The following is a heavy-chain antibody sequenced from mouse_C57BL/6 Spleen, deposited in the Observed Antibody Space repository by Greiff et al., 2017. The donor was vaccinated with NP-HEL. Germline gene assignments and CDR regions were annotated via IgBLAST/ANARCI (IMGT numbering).Heavy chain of an antibody. CDR2: ISSGSSTI. Sequence: DVQLQESGGGLVKPGGSLKLSCAASGFTFSDYGMHWVRQAPEKGLEWVAYISSGSSTIYYADTVKGRFTISRDNAKNTLFLQMTSLRSEDTAMYYCARNYYYGSSYVKYYAMDYWGQGTSVTVSS. D-gene: IGHD1-1*01. V-gene: IGHV5-17*01. CDR3: ARNYYYGSSYVKYYAMDY. CDR1: GFTFSDYG. J-gene: IGHJ4*01.